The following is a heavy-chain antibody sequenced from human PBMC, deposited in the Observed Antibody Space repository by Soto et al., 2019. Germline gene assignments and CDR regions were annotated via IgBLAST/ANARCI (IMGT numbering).Heavy chain of an antibody. D-gene: IGHD3-22*01. Sequence: QVQLVQSGAEVQKPGSSVKVSCKASGGTFSSYAISWVRQAPGQGLEWMGGIIPIFGTANYAQKFQGRVTITADESTSTAYMELSSLRSEDTAVYYCASADYYDSSGYYPPYYFDYWGQGTLVTVSS. CDR3: ASADYYDSSGYYPPYYFDY. CDR1: GGTFSSYA. CDR2: IIPIFGTA. V-gene: IGHV1-69*01. J-gene: IGHJ4*02.